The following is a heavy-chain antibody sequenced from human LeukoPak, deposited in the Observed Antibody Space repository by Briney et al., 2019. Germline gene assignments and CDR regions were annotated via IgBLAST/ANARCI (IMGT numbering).Heavy chain of an antibody. CDR1: GFTFDDYA. CDR2: ISWNSGSI. J-gene: IGHJ4*02. D-gene: IGHD3-3*01. CDR3: AKGRDDFWSGYYSDY. V-gene: IGHV3-9*01. Sequence: GGSLRLSCAASGFTFDDYAMHWVRQAPGKGLEWVSGISWNSGSIGYADSVKGRFTISRDNAKNSLYLQMNSLRAEDTALHYCAKGRDDFWSGYYSDYWGQGTLVTVSS.